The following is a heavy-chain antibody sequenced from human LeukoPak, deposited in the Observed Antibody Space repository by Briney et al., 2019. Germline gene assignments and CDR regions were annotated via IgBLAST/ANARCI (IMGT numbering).Heavy chain of an antibody. CDR1: GYTFTSYD. Sequence: GASVTVSCKASGYTFTSYDINWVRQATGQGLEWMGWMNPNSGNTGYAQKFQGRVTMTRNTSISTAYMELSSLRSEDTAVYYCARVEESSWYNLRYYYYYGMDVWGQGTTVTVSS. CDR3: ARVEESSWYNLRYYYYYGMDV. V-gene: IGHV1-8*01. CDR2: MNPNSGNT. D-gene: IGHD6-13*01. J-gene: IGHJ6*02.